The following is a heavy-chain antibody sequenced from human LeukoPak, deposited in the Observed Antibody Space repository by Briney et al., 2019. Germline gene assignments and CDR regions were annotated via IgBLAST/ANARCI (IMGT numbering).Heavy chain of an antibody. CDR3: TRRYGGHSGWAGYHDS. V-gene: IGHV3-64*01. Sequence: GGSLRLXCVASGFSFSAYIMHWVRQAPGKGLEYVSAIRSDGSSTFYPNSVKGRFTISRDNSKSTLYLQMGSLRAEDTAVYYCTRRYGGHSGWAGYHDSWGQGTLVTVSS. CDR1: GFSFSAYI. CDR2: IRSDGSST. D-gene: IGHD6-19*01. J-gene: IGHJ4*02.